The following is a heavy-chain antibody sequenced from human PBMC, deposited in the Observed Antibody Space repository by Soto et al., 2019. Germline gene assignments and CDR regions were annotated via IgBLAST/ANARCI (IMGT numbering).Heavy chain of an antibody. CDR3: ARVGGAAAYYYYYYMDV. CDR1: GYTFTSYD. Sequence: ASVKVSCKASGYTFTSYDINWVRQATGQGLEWMGWMNPNSGNTGYAQKFQGRVTMTRNTSISTAYMELSSLRSEDTAVYYCARVGGAAAYYYYYYMDVWGKGTTVTVSS. J-gene: IGHJ6*03. V-gene: IGHV1-8*01. D-gene: IGHD2-2*01. CDR2: MNPNSGNT.